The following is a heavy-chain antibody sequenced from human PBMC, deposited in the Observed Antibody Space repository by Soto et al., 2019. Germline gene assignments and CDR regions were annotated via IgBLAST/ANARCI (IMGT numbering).Heavy chain of an antibody. J-gene: IGHJ3*02. CDR3: ARHGITGSYDDAFDI. CDR1: GGFLSRSGCH. V-gene: IGHV4-39*01. D-gene: IGHD1-26*01. CDR2: IKYSGTT. Sequence: TRSRSCTVSGGFLSRSGCHEGCIREPHGKGLEWIASIKYSGTTFYNLSLKSRVTLSVDTSKNQFALKLSSVTAAETAVYYCARHGITGSYDDAFDIWGQGTM.